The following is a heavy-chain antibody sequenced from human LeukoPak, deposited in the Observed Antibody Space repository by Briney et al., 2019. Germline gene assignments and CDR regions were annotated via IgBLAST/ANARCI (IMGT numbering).Heavy chain of an antibody. V-gene: IGHV1-69*01. D-gene: IGHD6-13*01. J-gene: IGHJ6*02. CDR2: IIPIFGTA. CDR1: GGTFSSYA. Sequence: GASVKVSCKASGGTFSSYAISWVRQAPGQGLEWMGGIIPIFGTANYAQKFQGRVAITADESTSTAYMELSSLKASDTAMYYCARLEGAAAGVFLYYYYYYGMDVWGQGTTVTVSS. CDR3: ARLEGAAAGVFLYYYYYYGMDV.